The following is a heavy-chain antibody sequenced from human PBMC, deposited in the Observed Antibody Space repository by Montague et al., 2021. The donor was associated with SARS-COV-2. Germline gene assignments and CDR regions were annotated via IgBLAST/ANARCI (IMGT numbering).Heavy chain of an antibody. V-gene: IGHV6-1*01. CDR2: TYYRSKRNY. J-gene: IGHJ4*02. CDR1: GDSDGVVELR. D-gene: IGHD6-13*01. CDR3: ARDPRYSLSWSFDY. Sequence: CAISGDSDGVVELRRRSEEHTPARDLGQQGGTYYRSKRNYDYAVFVKSRMTISPDTSKNQFSLQLSSVTPEDRAVYYCARDPRYSLSWSFDYWGQGTLVTVSS.